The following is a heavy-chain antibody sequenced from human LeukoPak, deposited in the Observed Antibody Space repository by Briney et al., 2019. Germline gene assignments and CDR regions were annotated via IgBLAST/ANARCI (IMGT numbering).Heavy chain of an antibody. V-gene: IGHV5-51*01. J-gene: IGHJ4*02. D-gene: IGHD6-13*01. CDR2: IYPGDSDT. CDR1: GYIFTS. Sequence: GESLKISCKASGYIFTSQVSGKVLEWMGIIYPGDSDTRYSPSFQGQVTISADKSISTAYLQWSSLKASDTAMYYCARQGSSASAVDYWGQGTLVTVSS. CDR3: ARQGSSASAVDY.